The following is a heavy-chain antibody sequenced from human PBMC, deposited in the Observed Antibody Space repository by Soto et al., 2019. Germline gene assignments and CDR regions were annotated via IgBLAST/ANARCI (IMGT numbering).Heavy chain of an antibody. V-gene: IGHV4-31*03. Sequence: QVQLQESGPGLVKPSQTLSLTCPVSGGSISSGGYYWSWIRQHPGKGLEWIGYIYYSGSTYYNPSLKSRVTISVDTSKNQFSLKLSSVTAADTAVYYCASGHCGGDCHPYMDVWGKGTTVTVSS. CDR2: IYYSGST. J-gene: IGHJ6*03. CDR3: ASGHCGGDCHPYMDV. D-gene: IGHD2-21*01. CDR1: GGSISSGGYY.